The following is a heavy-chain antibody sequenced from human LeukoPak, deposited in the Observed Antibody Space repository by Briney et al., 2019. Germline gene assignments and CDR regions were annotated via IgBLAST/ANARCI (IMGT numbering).Heavy chain of an antibody. D-gene: IGHD1-26*01. V-gene: IGHV4-39*01. CDR3: ARHAAPSFSYREPFDY. CDR1: GGSISSSSYY. CDR2: IYYSGST. J-gene: IGHJ4*02. Sequence: SETLSLTCTVSGGSISSSSYYWGWIRQPPGKGLEWIGSIYYSGSTYYNPSLKSRVTISVDTSKNQFPLKLSSVTAADTAVYYCARHAAPSFSYREPFDYWGQGTLVTVSS.